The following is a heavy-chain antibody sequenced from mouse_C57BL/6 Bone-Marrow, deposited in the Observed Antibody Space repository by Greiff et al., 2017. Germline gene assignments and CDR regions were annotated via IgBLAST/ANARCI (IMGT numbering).Heavy chain of an antibody. CDR2: INPGSGGT. CDR1: GYAFTNYL. Sequence: QVQLQQSGAELVRPGTSVKVSCKASGYAFTNYLIEWVKQRPGQGLEWIGVINPGSGGTNYNEKFKGKATLTADKSSSTAYMQLSSLTSGDSAVYFCARRTGGMFYYFDYWGQGTTLTVSS. D-gene: IGHD3-3*01. V-gene: IGHV1-54*01. CDR3: ARRTGGMFYYFDY. J-gene: IGHJ2*01.